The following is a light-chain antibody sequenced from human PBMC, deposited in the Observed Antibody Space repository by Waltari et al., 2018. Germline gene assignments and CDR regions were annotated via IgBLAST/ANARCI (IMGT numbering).Light chain of an antibody. CDR1: QSLTKRY. CDR2: GAS. Sequence: VLTQSPGTLSLSPGERATLSCRASQSLTKRYLAWYQQKPGQAPRLLIYGASSRAAGIPDRFSGSGSGTDFTHTISSLEPEDSAVYYCQQYGSSILYTFGQGTKLEIK. J-gene: IGKJ2*01. V-gene: IGKV3-20*01. CDR3: QQYGSSILYT.